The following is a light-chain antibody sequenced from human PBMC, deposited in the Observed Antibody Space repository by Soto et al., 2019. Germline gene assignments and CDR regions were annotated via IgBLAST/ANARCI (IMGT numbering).Light chain of an antibody. CDR1: QSIDGY. J-gene: IGKJ5*01. CDR3: QQRSNWPIT. V-gene: IGKV3-11*01. Sequence: EIVLTQSPATLSLSPGERATLSCRASQSIDGYLAWYQQKPGQAPRLLVYDSSNRATGIPGRFRGSGSGTDFTLTISSLEPEDFAVYYCQQRSNWPITFGQGTRLEIK. CDR2: DSS.